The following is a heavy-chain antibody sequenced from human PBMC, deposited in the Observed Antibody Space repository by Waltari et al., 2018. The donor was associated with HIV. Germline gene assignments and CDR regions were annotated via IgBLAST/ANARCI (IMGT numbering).Heavy chain of an antibody. CDR1: GYTFTSYD. V-gene: IGHV1-8*01. CDR2: MNPNSGKT. J-gene: IGHJ4*02. CDR3: ARATPHPGESRIPQFAN. Sequence: QVQLVQSGAEVQKPGASVKVSCKTPGYTFTSYDINWVRQATGQGLEWMERMNPNSGKTSYGQKFEGRITMTRNTTISTAYMELSSLRSEDTPVYSGARATPHPGESRIPQFANWRQGTLVTVSS.